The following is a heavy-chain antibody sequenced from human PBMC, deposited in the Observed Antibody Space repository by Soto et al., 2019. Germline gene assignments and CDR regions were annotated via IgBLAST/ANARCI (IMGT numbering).Heavy chain of an antibody. V-gene: IGHV3-21*06. J-gene: IGHJ4*02. CDR3: VRENEMAGATSAFEY. CDR2: IDARSNYI. D-gene: IGHD1-26*01. CDR1: GFRFNSYS. Sequence: PGGSLRLFCEASGFRFNSYSMNWVRQAPQKGLEWVSLIDARSNYIYYADSVKGRFTISRDNARNSLYLQMDSLRVEDTAVYYCVRENEMAGATSAFEYWGQGTPVTVSS.